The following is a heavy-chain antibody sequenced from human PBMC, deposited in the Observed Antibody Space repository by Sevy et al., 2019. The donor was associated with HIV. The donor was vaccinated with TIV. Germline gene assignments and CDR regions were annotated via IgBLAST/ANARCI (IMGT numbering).Heavy chain of an antibody. CDR2: IRSSSSTI. D-gene: IGHD3-22*01. J-gene: IGHJ3*02. CDR1: GFTFSSYS. CDR3: ARDYYDSSGYYVFVGAFDI. V-gene: IGHV3-48*02. Sequence: GESLKISCAASGFTFSSYSMNWVRQAPGKGLEWVSYIRSSSSTIYDADSVKGRFTISRDNAKNSLYLQMNSLRDEDTAVYYCARDYYDSSGYYVFVGAFDIWGQGTMVTVSS.